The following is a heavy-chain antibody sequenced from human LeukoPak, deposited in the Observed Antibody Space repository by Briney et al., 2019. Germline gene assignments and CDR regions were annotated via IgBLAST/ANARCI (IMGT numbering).Heavy chain of an antibody. V-gene: IGHV3-30*02. D-gene: IGHD3-10*01. CDR3: AKDPSYYGSGTNYMDV. J-gene: IGHJ6*03. Sequence: PGGSLRLSCAASGFTFSSYGMHWVRQAPGKGLEWVAFIRYDGSNKYYADSVKGRFTISRDNSKNTLYLQMNSLRAEDTAVYYCAKDPSYYGSGTNYMDVWGKGTTVTISS. CDR1: GFTFSSYG. CDR2: IRYDGSNK.